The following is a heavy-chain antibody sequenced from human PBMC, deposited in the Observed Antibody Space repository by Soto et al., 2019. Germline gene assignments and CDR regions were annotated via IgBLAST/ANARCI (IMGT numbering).Heavy chain of an antibody. J-gene: IGHJ6*02. CDR1: GYTFTNYG. D-gene: IGHD6-13*01. CDR2: ISVYNDNT. CDR3: SRSGSNNTYYYYYYGMDV. Sequence: QVQLVQSGAEVKKPGASVKVSCKASGYTFTNYGITWVRQAPGQGLEWMGWISVYNDNTNYAQKLQGRVTMNPGTSKSTDYMESRRLRSDDTAVDYCSRSGSNNTYYYYYYGMDVWGQGTTVTVSS. V-gene: IGHV1-18*01.